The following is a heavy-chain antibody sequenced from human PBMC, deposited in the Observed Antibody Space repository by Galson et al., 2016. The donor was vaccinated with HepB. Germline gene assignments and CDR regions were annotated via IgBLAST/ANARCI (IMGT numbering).Heavy chain of an antibody. CDR3: ARVGRINSETRSPYNFDY. J-gene: IGHJ4*02. CDR2: IYSTGST. V-gene: IGHV4-4*07. D-gene: IGHD2-15*01. Sequence: SETLSLTCTVSGGSISNYYWSWIRQPAGKGLEWIGRIYSTGSTNYNPSLKSRVTMSVDTSKNQFSLKVNSVTAADTAVYFCARVGRINSETRSPYNFDYWGQGTLVTVSS. CDR1: GGSISNYY.